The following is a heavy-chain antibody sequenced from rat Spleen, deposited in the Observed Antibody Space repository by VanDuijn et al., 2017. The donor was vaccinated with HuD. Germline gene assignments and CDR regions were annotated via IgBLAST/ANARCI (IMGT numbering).Heavy chain of an antibody. V-gene: IGHV5S13*01. Sequence: EVKLVESGGGLVQPGRSLKLSCAASGFTFSNYGMAWIRQAPTKGLEWVASISTSGGSTYYRDSVKGRFTISRDNAENTAYLQMNSLWSEDTATYYCAVAGYGYWGQGVVVTVSS. CDR1: GFTFSNYG. CDR3: AVAGYGY. D-gene: IGHD4-3*01. J-gene: IGHJ2*01. CDR2: ISTSGGST.